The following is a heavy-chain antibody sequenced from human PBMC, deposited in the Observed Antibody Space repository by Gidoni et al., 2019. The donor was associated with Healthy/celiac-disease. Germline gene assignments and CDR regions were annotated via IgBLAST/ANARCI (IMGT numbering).Heavy chain of an antibody. Sequence: EVQLVESGGGLVQPGGSLRLSCAASGFTFSSYWMSWVRQAPGKGLEWVANIKQDGSEKYYVDSVKGRFTISRDNAKNSLYLQMNSLRAEDTAVYYCARGDSSGYFPLPGYWGQGTLVTVSS. CDR3: ARGDSSGYFPLPGY. CDR1: GFTFSSYW. V-gene: IGHV3-7*01. J-gene: IGHJ4*02. D-gene: IGHD3-22*01. CDR2: IKQDGSEK.